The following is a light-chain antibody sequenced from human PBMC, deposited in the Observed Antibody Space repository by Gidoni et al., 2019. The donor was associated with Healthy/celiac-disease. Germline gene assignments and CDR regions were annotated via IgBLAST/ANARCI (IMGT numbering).Light chain of an antibody. Sequence: DIQMTQSPSSMSASVGDRVTIPCRASQSISSYLNWYQQKPGKAPKLLIYAASSLQSGVPSRFSGSGSGTDFTLTISSLQPEDFATYYCQQSYSTPPITCGQGTRLEIK. CDR1: QSISSY. V-gene: IGKV1-39*01. CDR3: QQSYSTPPIT. J-gene: IGKJ5*01. CDR2: AAS.